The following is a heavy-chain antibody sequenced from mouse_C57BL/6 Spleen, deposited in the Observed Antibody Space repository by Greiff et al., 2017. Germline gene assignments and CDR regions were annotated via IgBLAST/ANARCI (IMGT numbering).Heavy chain of an antibody. J-gene: IGHJ2*01. D-gene: IGHD1-1*01. V-gene: IGHV1-81*01. CDR2: IYPRSGNT. Sequence: QVQLQQSGAELARPGASVKLSCKASGYTFTSYGISWVKQSPGQGLEWIGAIYPRSGNTYYNEKFKGTATLTADKSSSTAYMQLRSLTSEDSAVYFSARASYYYGSSLYYFDYWGQGTTLTVSS. CDR3: ARASYYYGSSLYYFDY. CDR1: GYTFTSYG.